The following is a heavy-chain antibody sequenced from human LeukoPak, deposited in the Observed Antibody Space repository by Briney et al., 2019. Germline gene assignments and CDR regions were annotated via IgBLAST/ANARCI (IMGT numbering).Heavy chain of an antibody. CDR1: GGSFCGYY. D-gene: IGHD3-22*01. CDR3: ARVWYYDSSGYPYFDY. CDR2: INHSGST. J-gene: IGHJ4*02. V-gene: IGHV4-34*01. Sequence: PSETLSLTCAVYGGSFCGYYWSWIRQPPGKGLEWIGEINHSGSTNYNPSLKSRVTISVDTSKNQFSLKLSSVTAADTAVYYCARVWYYDSSGYPYFDYWGQGTLVTVSS.